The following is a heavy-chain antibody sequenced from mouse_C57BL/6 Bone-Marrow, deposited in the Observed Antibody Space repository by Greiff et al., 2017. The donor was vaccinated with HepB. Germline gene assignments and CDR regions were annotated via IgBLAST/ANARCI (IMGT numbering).Heavy chain of an antibody. V-gene: IGHV5-6*01. D-gene: IGHD1-1*01. CDR3: ARQGVYYYGTGYAMDY. Sequence: EVQLVESGGDLVKPGGSLKLSCAASGFTFSSYGMSWVRQTPDKRLEWVATISSGGSYTYYPDSVKGRFTISRDNAKNTLYLQMSSLKSEDTAMYYCARQGVYYYGTGYAMDYWGPGTSVTVSS. CDR2: ISSGGSYT. J-gene: IGHJ4*01. CDR1: GFTFSSYG.